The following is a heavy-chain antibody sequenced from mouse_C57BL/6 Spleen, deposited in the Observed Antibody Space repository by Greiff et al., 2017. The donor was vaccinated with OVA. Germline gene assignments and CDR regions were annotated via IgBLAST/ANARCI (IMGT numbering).Heavy chain of an antibody. J-gene: IGHJ2*01. V-gene: IGHV1-64*01. CDR3: ARSFSYYYGSSDY. D-gene: IGHD1-1*01. CDR1: GYTFTSYW. Sequence: VQLQQSGAELVKPGASVKLSCKASGYTFTSYWMHWVKQRPGQGLEWIGMIHPNSGSTNYNEKFKSKATLTVDKSSSTAYMQLSSLTSEDSAVYYCARSFSYYYGSSDYWGQGTTLTVSS. CDR2: IHPNSGST.